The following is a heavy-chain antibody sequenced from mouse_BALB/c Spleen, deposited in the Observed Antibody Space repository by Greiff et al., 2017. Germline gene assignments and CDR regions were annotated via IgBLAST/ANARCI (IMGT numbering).Heavy chain of an antibody. CDR3: ARGVYYMAWFAY. Sequence: VHVKQSGAELVKPGASVKLSCTASGFNIKDTYMHWVKQRPEQGLEWIGRIDPANGNTKYDPKFQGKATITADTSSNTAYLQLSSLTSEDTAVYYCARGVYYMAWFAYWGQGTLVTVSA. V-gene: IGHV14-3*02. D-gene: IGHD2-1*01. CDR1: GFNIKDTY. CDR2: IDPANGNT. J-gene: IGHJ3*01.